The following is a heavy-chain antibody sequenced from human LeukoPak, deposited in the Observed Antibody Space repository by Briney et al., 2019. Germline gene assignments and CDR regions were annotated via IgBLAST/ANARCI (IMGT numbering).Heavy chain of an antibody. CDR1: GFTFRNYA. CDR2: ISGSGGST. V-gene: IGHV3-23*01. J-gene: IGHJ4*02. D-gene: IGHD6-6*01. Sequence: HPGGSLRLSCAASGFTFRNYAMSWVRQAPGKGLEWVSAISGSGGSTYYADSVKGRFTISRDNSKNTLYLQMNSLRAEDTAVYYCAKSRGSIAARSPIDYWGQGTLVTVSS. CDR3: AKSRGSIAARSPIDY.